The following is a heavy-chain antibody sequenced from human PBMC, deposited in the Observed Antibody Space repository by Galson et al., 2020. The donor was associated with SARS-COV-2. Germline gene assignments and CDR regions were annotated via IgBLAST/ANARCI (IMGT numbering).Heavy chain of an antibody. J-gene: IGHJ4*02. CDR3: ARHSPPDVVLWFGELRRSFED. Sequence: SETLSLTCTVSGGSISSSSYYWGWIRQPPGKGLEWIGSIYYSGSTYYNPSLKSRVTISVDTSKNQFSLKLSSVTAADTAVYYCARHSPPDVVLWFGELRRSFEDWGQGTLVTVSS. CDR2: IYYSGST. D-gene: IGHD3-10*01. V-gene: IGHV4-39*01. CDR1: GGSISSSSYY.